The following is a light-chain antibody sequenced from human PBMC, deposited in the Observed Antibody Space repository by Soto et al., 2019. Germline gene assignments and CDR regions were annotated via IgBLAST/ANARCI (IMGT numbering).Light chain of an antibody. CDR2: YAS. CDR3: QQRNYWLS. CDR1: HSDGTN. J-gene: IGKJ4*01. Sequence: VLTQSKATLSWSPVQRASLSCRASHSDGTNLMWYQQKPGQPPRLLISYASNRATGIPGRFSGGGSGTDFTLTISSLEPEDFAVYYCQQRNYWLSFGGGTKVDIK. V-gene: IGKV3-11*01.